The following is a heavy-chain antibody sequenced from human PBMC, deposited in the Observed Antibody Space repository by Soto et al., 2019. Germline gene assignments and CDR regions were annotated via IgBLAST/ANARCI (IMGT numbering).Heavy chain of an antibody. CDR3: ARDSPRYCSSTSCYSPYYGMDV. J-gene: IGHJ6*02. CDR2: IIPIFGTA. CDR1: GGTFSSYA. D-gene: IGHD2-2*01. V-gene: IGHV1-69*13. Sequence: SVKVSCKASGGTFSSYAISWVRQAPGQGLEWMGGIIPIFGTANYAQKFQGRVTITADESTSTAYMELSSLRSEDTAVYYCARDSPRYCSSTSCYSPYYGMDVWGQGTTVTVSS.